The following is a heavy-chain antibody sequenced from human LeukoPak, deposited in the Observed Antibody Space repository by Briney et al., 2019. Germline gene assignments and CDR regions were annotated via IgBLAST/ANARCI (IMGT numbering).Heavy chain of an antibody. CDR3: ARGLITGAAGTYYYYGMDV. D-gene: IGHD6-13*01. CDR1: GFTFSIYG. J-gene: IGHJ6*02. Sequence: GRSLRLPCAASGFTFSIYGMHWVRQAPGKGLEYVSAISNSGGSTYYANSVKGRFTISRDNSKNTLYLQMGSLRGEDMAVYYCARGLITGAAGTYYYYGMDVWGQGTTVTVSS. V-gene: IGHV3-64*01. CDR2: ISNSGGST.